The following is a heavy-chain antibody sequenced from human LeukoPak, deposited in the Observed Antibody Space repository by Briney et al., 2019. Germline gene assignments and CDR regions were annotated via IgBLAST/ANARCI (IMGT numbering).Heavy chain of an antibody. CDR1: GFTFDDYP. CDR2: ITGDGARA. D-gene: IGHD6-19*01. CDR3: AKDVSNSGWTS. J-gene: IGHJ4*02. Sequence: GGSLRLSCAASGFTFDDYPMHWVRQSPGKGLEWVCFITGDGARAYYADSVKGRFTISRDNAKNSVFLQMNSLGSEDTALYYCAKDVSNSGWTSWGQGTLVTVSS. V-gene: IGHV3-43*02.